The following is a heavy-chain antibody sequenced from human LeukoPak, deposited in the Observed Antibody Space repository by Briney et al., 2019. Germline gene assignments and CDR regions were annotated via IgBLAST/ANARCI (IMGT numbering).Heavy chain of an antibody. CDR3: ARDLSGVTGYTYGRGIDY. Sequence: GGSPRLSCAASGFTFSSYWMSWVRQAPGKGLEWVANIKKDGSEKYYVDSVKGRFTISRDNAKTSLYLQMNSLRAEDTAVYYCARDLSGVTGYTYGRGIDYWGQGTLVTVSS. CDR1: GFTFSSYW. D-gene: IGHD5-18*01. J-gene: IGHJ4*02. CDR2: IKKDGSEK. V-gene: IGHV3-7*01.